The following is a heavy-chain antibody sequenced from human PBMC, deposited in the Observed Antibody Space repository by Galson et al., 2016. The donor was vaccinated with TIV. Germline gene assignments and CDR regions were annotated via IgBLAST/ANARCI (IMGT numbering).Heavy chain of an antibody. CDR2: MSYEGSNK. CDR3: ARAVSRILLGWIDP. CDR1: GFTFSTYG. D-gene: IGHD2-15*01. J-gene: IGHJ5*02. Sequence: SLRLSCAASGFTFSTYGMHWVRQAPGKGLEWVAVMSYEGSNKYYADSVKGRFSISRDNSKSTLYLHMSSLRPEDTAVYYCARAVSRILLGWIDPWGQGTLVTASS. V-gene: IGHV3-30*03.